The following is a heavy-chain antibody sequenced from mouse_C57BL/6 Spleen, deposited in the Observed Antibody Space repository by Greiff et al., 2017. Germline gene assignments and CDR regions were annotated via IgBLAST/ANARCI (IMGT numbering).Heavy chain of an antibody. D-gene: IGHD1-1*01. CDR3: ARSGYYGSHWYFDV. CDR1: GYSFTSYY. J-gene: IGHJ1*03. CDR2: IYPGSGNT. Sequence: VQRVESGPELVKPGASVKISCKASGYSFTSYYIHWVKQRPGQGLEWIGWIYPGSGNTKYNEKFKGKATLTADTSSSTAYMQLSSLTSEDSAVYYCARSGYYGSHWYFDVWGTGTTVTVSS. V-gene: IGHV1-66*01.